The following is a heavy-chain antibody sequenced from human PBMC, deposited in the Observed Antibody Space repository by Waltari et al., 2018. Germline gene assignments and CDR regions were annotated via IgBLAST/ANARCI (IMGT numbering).Heavy chain of an antibody. CDR1: GGSFSGYY. D-gene: IGHD2-15*01. V-gene: IGHV4-34*01. Sequence: QVQLQQWGAGLLTPSETLSLTCAVYGGSFSGYYWSWIRQPPGQGRECVEEITPSGSTSCNPSLTSRVTISVDTSKNQFSLKLGSVTAADTAVYYCARGLPSNRECYNMNSPFDYWGQGTLVTVSS. CDR3: ARGLPSNRECYNMNSPFDY. J-gene: IGHJ4*02. CDR2: ITPSGST.